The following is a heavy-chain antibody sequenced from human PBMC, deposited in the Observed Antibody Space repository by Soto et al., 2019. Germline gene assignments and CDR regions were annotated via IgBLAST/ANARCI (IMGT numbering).Heavy chain of an antibody. CDR3: ARDGYSYGPHFDY. D-gene: IGHD5-18*01. CDR1: GGSISSYY. Sequence: SETLSLTCTVSGGSISSYYWSWIRQPPGKGLEWIGYIYYSGSTNYNPSLKSRVTISVDTSKNQFSLKLSSVTAADTAVYYCARDGYSYGPHFDYWGQGTLVTVSS. CDR2: IYYSGST. J-gene: IGHJ4*02. V-gene: IGHV4-59*01.